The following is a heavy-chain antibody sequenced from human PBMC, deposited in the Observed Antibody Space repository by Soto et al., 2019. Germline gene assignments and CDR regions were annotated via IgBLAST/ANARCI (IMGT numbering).Heavy chain of an antibody. CDR3: ARLYDFWSGYPSYDP. V-gene: IGHV4-59*08. CDR1: GGSISSYY. D-gene: IGHD3-3*01. CDR2: MYYSGST. J-gene: IGHJ5*02. Sequence: PSETLSLTCTVSGGSISSYYWSWIRQPPGKGLEWIGYMYYSGSTNYNPSLKSRVTISVDTSKNQFSLKLSSVTAADTAVYYCARLYDFWSGYPSYDPWGQGTLVTVSS.